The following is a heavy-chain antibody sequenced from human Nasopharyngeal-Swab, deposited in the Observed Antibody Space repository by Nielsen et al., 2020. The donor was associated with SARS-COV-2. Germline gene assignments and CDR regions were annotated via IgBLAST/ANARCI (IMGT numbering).Heavy chain of an antibody. Sequence: GESLKISCAASGFTFDDYGMSWVRQAPGKGLEWVSATRGSGGSTYYADSVKGRFTISRDNSKNTLYLQMNSLRAEDTAVYYCAKSSRIVVVPAAKWFDPWGQGTLVTVSS. D-gene: IGHD2-2*01. CDR2: TRGSGGST. J-gene: IGHJ5*02. CDR1: GFTFDDYG. CDR3: AKSSRIVVVPAAKWFDP. V-gene: IGHV3-23*01.